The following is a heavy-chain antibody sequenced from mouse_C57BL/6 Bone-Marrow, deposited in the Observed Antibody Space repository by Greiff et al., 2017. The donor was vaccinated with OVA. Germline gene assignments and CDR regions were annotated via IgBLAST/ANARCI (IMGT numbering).Heavy chain of an antibody. J-gene: IGHJ2*01. Sequence: EVQLVESGGGLVKPGGSLKLSCAASGFTFSSYAMSWVRQTPEKRLEWVATISDGGSYTYYPDNVTGRFTISRDNAKNNLYLQMSHLKTEDTAMYYCARDGLDVYLDYWGQGTTLTVSS. D-gene: IGHD2-2*01. V-gene: IGHV5-4*01. CDR1: GFTFSSYA. CDR2: ISDGGSYT. CDR3: ARDGLDVYLDY.